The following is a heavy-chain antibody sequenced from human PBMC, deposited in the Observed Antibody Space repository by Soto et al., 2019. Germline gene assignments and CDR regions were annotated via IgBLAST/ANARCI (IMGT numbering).Heavy chain of an antibody. D-gene: IGHD3-22*01. CDR3: ARDYYDSSGHDY. V-gene: IGHV3-30-3*01. CDR2: ISYDGSNK. CDR1: GFTFSSYA. J-gene: IGHJ4*02. Sequence: PGGSLRLSCAAPGFTFSSYAMHWVRQAPGKGLEWVAVISYDGSNKYYADSVKGRFTISRDNSKNTLYLQMNSLRAEDTAVYYCARDYYDSSGHDYWGQGTLVTVSS.